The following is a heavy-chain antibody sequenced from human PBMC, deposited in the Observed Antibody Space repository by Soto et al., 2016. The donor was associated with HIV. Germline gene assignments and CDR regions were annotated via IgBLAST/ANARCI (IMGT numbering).Heavy chain of an antibody. CDR1: GGSISSGGYY. Sequence: QVQLQESGPGLVKPSQTLSLTCTVSGGSISSGGYYWGWIRQTPGKGLEWIGNIDYSGNTYYNPSLKSRISTSVVSAKNQFSLRLSSVTTVDTAVYYCARLPAGQLGSILFHYYIDVWGKGTTVTVSS. D-gene: IGHD3-10*01. CDR3: ARLPAGQLGSILFHYYIDV. CDR2: IDYSGNT. J-gene: IGHJ6*03. V-gene: IGHV4-39*01.